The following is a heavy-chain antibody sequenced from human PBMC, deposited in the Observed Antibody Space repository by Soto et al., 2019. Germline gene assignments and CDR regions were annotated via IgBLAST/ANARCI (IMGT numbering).Heavy chain of an antibody. V-gene: IGHV4-61*01. CDR1: GGSVSSGSYY. CDR2: IYYSGST. D-gene: IGHD3-10*01. CDR3: ARDHGESPYFDY. J-gene: IGHJ4*02. Sequence: PSETLSLTCTVSGGSVSSGSYYWSWIRQPPGKGLEWIGYIYYSGSTNYNPSLKSRVTISVDTSKNQFSLKLSSVTAADTAVYYCARDHGESPYFDYWGQGTLVTVSS.